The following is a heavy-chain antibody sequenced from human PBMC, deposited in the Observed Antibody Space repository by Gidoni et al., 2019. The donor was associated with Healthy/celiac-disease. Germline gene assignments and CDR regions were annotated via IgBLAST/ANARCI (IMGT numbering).Heavy chain of an antibody. CDR1: GFTFSSYA. CDR2: ISGSGGST. Sequence: EVQLLESGGGLVQPGGSLRLSCAASGFTFSSYAMSWVRQAPGKGLEWVSAISGSGGSTYYADSVKGRFTISRDNSKNTLYLQMNSLRAEDTAVYYCATHPWIQLWFLSDYWGQGTLVTVSS. D-gene: IGHD5-18*01. CDR3: ATHPWIQLWFLSDY. J-gene: IGHJ4*02. V-gene: IGHV3-23*01.